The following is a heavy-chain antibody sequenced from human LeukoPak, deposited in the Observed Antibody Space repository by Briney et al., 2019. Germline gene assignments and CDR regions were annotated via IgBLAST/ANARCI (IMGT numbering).Heavy chain of an antibody. CDR2: ISYDGSNK. V-gene: IGHV3-30*01. CDR3: ASSWGSSWPNWFDP. CDR1: GFTFSSYA. J-gene: IGHJ5*02. D-gene: IGHD6-13*01. Sequence: PGGSLRLSCAASGFTFSSYAMHWVRQAPGKGLEWVAVISYDGSNKYYADSVKGRFTISRDNSKNTLYLQMNSLRAEDTAVYYCASSWGSSWPNWFDPWGQGTLVTVSS.